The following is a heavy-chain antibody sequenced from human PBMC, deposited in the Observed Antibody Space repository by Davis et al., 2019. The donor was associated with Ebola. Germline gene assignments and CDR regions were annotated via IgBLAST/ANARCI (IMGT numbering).Heavy chain of an antibody. CDR2: ISGSGGST. D-gene: IGHD5-18*01. J-gene: IGHJ4*02. CDR1: GFTFSSYA. V-gene: IGHV3-23*01. CDR3: AKSLERGYSYGYGDY. Sequence: GESLKISCAASGFTFSSYAMSWVRQAPGKGLEWVSAISGSGGSTYYADSVKGRFTISRDNSKNTLYLQMNSLRAEDTAVYYCAKSLERGYSYGYGDYWGQGTLVTVSS.